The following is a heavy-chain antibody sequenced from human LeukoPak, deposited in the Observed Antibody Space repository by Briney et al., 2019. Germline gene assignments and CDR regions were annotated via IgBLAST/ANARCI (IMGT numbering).Heavy chain of an antibody. D-gene: IGHD3-9*01. CDR3: AKGDFNILTGYSYYYYMDV. Sequence: PGGSLRLSCAASGFTFSSYEMNWVRQAPGKGLEWVSYISSSGSTIYYADSAKGRFTISRDNFKNTLYLQMNSLRVEDTAVYYCAKGDFNILTGYSYYYYMDVWGKGTTVTISS. CDR1: GFTFSSYE. V-gene: IGHV3-48*03. J-gene: IGHJ6*03. CDR2: ISSSGSTI.